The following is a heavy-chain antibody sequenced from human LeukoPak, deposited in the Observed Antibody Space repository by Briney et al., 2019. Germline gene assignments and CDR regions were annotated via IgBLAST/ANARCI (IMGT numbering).Heavy chain of an antibody. V-gene: IGHV4-4*07. D-gene: IGHD6-13*01. J-gene: IGHJ2*01. Sequence: SETLSLTCTVSGSSFSSSYWSWIRQPAGKGLEWIGRIYTSGSTNYNPSFKSRITMSVDTSKNHFSLNLSSVTAADTAVYYCARDWMDSSSWFRWYFDLWGRGTLVTVSS. CDR3: ARDWMDSSSWFRWYFDL. CDR2: IYTSGST. CDR1: GSSFSSSY.